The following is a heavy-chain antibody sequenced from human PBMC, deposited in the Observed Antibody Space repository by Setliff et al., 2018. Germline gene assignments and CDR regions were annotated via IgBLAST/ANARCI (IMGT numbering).Heavy chain of an antibody. J-gene: IGHJ6*03. CDR1: GITFSTYS. Sequence: PGGSLRLSCAASGITFSTYSMNWVRQAPGKGLEWVSYISSRSDIIYYADSVKGRFTISRDNAKNSRYLQVNSLRAEDTAVYYCATNPRKGRSGGYYYDDPYYYYMDVWGKGTTVTVSS. D-gene: IGHD3-22*01. CDR3: ATNPRKGRSGGYYYDDPYYYYMDV. CDR2: ISSRSDII. V-gene: IGHV3-48*01.